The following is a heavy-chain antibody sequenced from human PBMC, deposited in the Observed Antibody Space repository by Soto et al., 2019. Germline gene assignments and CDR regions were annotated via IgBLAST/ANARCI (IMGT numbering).Heavy chain of an antibody. CDR2: INHSGST. CDR3: VKDSTIGQQLPPRRGIDY. V-gene: IGHV4-34*01. Sequence: QVQLQQWGAGLLKPSETLSLTCAVYGGSFSGYYWSWIRQPPGKGLEWIGEINHSGSTNYNPSLKSRVTISVDTSKNQFSLKLSSVTAADTAVYYCVKDSTIGQQLPPRRGIDYWGQGTLVTVSS. J-gene: IGHJ4*02. CDR1: GGSFSGYY. D-gene: IGHD6-13*01.